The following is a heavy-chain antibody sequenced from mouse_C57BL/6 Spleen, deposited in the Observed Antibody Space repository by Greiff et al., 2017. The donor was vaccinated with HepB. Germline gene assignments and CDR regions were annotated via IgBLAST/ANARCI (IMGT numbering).Heavy chain of an antibody. J-gene: IGHJ3*01. CDR3: TYDYDAWFAY. V-gene: IGHV6-3*01. D-gene: IGHD2-4*01. CDR1: GFTFSNYW. Sequence: EVKVEESGGGLVQPGGSMKLSCVASGFTFSNYWMNWVRQSPEKGLEWVAQIRLKSDNYATHYAESVKGRFTISRDDSKSSVYLQMNNLRAEETGIYYCTYDYDAWFAYWGQGTLVTVAA. CDR2: IRLKSDNYAT.